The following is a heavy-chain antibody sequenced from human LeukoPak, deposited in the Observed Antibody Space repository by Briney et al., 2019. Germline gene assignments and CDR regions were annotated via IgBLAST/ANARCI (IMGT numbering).Heavy chain of an antibody. D-gene: IGHD2-8*01. J-gene: IGHJ4*02. CDR2: ISGSGGST. CDR3: AKAAGTNGY. V-gene: IGHV3-23*01. Sequence: PGGSLRLSCAASGFTFSSFAMSWGRQAPGKGLEWVSAISGSGGSTYSADCVKSRFTIYRDNSKNTLYLKMNSLSAEDTSVYYCAKAAGTNGYWGQGTLVTVSS. CDR1: GFTFSSFA.